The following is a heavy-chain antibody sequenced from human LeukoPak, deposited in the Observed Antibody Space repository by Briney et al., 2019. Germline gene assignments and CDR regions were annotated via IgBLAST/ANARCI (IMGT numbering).Heavy chain of an antibody. J-gene: IGHJ4*02. D-gene: IGHD1-14*01. CDR2: IYNSGST. CDR3: VGHAHNPTFDF. CDR1: GVSITSATTFY. V-gene: IGHV4-39*01. Sequence: SEALSLTCTVSGVSITSATTFYWAWVRQPPGKGLEWIGDIYNSGSTYYNPSLKSRVTMSEDTSKNQFSLKLSSVTAADTAVYYCVGHAHNPTFDFWGQGTLVTVSS.